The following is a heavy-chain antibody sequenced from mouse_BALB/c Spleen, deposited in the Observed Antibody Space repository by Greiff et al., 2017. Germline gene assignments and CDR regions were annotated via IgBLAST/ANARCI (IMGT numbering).Heavy chain of an antibody. Sequence: EVMLVESGGGLVQPGGSRKLSCAASGFTFSSFGMHWVRQAPEKGLEWVAYISSGSSTIYYADTVKGRFTISRDNPKNTLFLQMTSLRSEDTAMYYCARQEGFYAMDYWGQGTSVTVSS. CDR1: GFTFSSFG. J-gene: IGHJ4*01. CDR3: ARQEGFYAMDY. CDR2: ISSGSSTI. V-gene: IGHV5-17*02.